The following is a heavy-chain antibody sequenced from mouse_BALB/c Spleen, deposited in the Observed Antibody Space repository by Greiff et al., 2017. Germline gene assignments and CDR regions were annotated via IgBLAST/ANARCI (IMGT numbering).Heavy chain of an antibody. Sequence: QVQLKQSGAELVRPGASVKLSCKTSGYIFTSYWIHWVKQRPGQGLEWIARIYPGNGSTYYNEKFKGKATLTADKSSSTAYMQLSSLKSEDSAVYFCARWYDGPSWFAYWGQGTLVTVSA. V-gene: IGHV1-76*01. CDR3: ARWYDGPSWFAY. CDR1: GYIFTSYW. J-gene: IGHJ3*01. D-gene: IGHD2-14*01. CDR2: IYPGNGST.